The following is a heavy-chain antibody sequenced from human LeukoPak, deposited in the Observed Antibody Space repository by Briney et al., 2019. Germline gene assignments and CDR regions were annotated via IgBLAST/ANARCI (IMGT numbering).Heavy chain of an antibody. CDR1: GFTFSSYG. V-gene: IGHV3-33*06. CDR3: AKDDSNYVLDY. D-gene: IGHD4-11*01. J-gene: IGHJ4*02. Sequence: GGSLRLSCAASGFTFSSYGMHWVRQAPGKGLEWVAVIWYDGSNKYYADSVKGRFTISRDNSKNTLYLQMNSQRAEDTAVYYCAKDDSNYVLDYWGQGTLVTVSS. CDR2: IWYDGSNK.